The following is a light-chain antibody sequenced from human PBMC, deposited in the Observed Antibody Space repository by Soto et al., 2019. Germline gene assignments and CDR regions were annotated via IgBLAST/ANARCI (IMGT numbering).Light chain of an antibody. CDR1: SSDVGSYTL. CDR3: CSYAGSDTWV. J-gene: IGLJ3*02. Sequence: QSVLTQPSSVSGSPRQSITISCTGTSSDVGSYTLVSWYQQHPGTAPKLMIYEGSKRPSGVSNRFSGSKSGNTASLTISGLQAEDEADYYCCSYAGSDTWVFGGGTKLTVL. CDR2: EGS. V-gene: IGLV2-23*01.